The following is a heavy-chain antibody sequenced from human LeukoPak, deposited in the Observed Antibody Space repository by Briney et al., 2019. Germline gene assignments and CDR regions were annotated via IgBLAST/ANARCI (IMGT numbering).Heavy chain of an antibody. CDR2: ISGSGGSK. CDR3: AKELRSSGWYLDY. Sequence: GGSLRLSCVGSRFPPRKYAMSWVRQAPGKGLEWVSGISGSGGSKYYADSVRGRFTISRDNSKNTLYLQMNSLRAEDTAVYYCAKELRSSGWYLDYWGQGTLVTVSS. V-gene: IGHV3-23*01. CDR1: RFPPRKYA. D-gene: IGHD6-19*01. J-gene: IGHJ4*02.